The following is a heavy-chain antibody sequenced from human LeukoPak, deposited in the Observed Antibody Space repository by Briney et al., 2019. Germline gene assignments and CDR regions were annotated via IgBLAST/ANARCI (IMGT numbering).Heavy chain of an antibody. D-gene: IGHD3-16*01. CDR1: GGSVSSGSYY. V-gene: IGHV4-61*01. J-gene: IGHJ4*02. CDR2: IYYSGST. CDR3: ARALGPYYFDY. Sequence: KTSETLSLTCTVSGGSVSSGSYYWSWIRQPPGKGLEWIGYIYYSGSTNYNPSLKSRVTISVDTSKNQFSLKLSSVTAADTAVYYCARALGPYYFDYWGQGTLVTVSS.